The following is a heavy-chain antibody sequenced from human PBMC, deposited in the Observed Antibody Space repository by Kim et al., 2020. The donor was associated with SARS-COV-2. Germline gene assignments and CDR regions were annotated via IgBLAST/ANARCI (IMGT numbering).Heavy chain of an antibody. V-gene: IGHV4-39*01. J-gene: IGHJ4*02. CDR2: GGT. D-gene: IGHD4-4*01. CDR3: ARQDYICDY. Sequence: GGTYYNPSLKSRVTISVDTSKNQFSLKLSSVTAADTAVYYCARQDYICDYWGQGTLVTVSS.